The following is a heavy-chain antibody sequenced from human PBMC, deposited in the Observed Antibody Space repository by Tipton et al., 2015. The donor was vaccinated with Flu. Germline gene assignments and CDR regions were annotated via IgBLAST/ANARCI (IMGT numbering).Heavy chain of an antibody. D-gene: IGHD1-26*01. J-gene: IGHJ2*01. V-gene: IGHV4-30-2*01. CDR3: ARDPRMGYFDL. CDR1: GGSISSGGYS. Sequence: TLSLTCAVSGGSISSGGYSWSWIRQPPGKGLEWIGYIYHSGSTYYNPSLKSRVTISVVRSKNQFSLKLSSVTAADTAVYYCARDPRMGYFDLWGRGTLVTVSS. CDR2: IYHSGST.